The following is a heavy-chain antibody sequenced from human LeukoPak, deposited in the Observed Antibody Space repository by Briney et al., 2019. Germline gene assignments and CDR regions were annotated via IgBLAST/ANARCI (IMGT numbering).Heavy chain of an antibody. D-gene: IGHD3-22*01. CDR3: AKSESRRTMIVVVITPFDY. J-gene: IGHJ4*02. CDR1: GFTFSSYA. Sequence: GGSLRLSCAASGFTFSSYAMSWVRQAPGKGLEWVSAISGSGGSTYYADSVKGRFTISRDNSKNTLYLQMHSLRAEDTAVYYCAKSESRRTMIVVVITPFDYWGQGTLVTVSS. CDR2: ISGSGGST. V-gene: IGHV3-23*01.